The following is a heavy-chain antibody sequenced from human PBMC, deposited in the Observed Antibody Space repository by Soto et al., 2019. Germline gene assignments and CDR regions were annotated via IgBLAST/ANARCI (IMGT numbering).Heavy chain of an antibody. Sequence: EVQLLESGGGLVQPGGSLRLSCAASGFTFSSYAMSWVRQAPGKGLEWVSAISGSGGSTYYADSVKGRFTISRDNSNDPLYLKMTSLRDEDTAVYYCAIRITMVRGVISDWGQGTLVTVSS. CDR1: GFTFSSYA. D-gene: IGHD3-10*01. CDR2: ISGSGGST. V-gene: IGHV3-23*01. CDR3: AIRITMVRGVISD. J-gene: IGHJ4*02.